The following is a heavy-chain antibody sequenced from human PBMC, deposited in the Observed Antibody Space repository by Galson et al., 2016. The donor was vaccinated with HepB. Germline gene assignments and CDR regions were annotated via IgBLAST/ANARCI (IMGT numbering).Heavy chain of an antibody. CDR3: AKGGRILWDAMDV. D-gene: IGHD2/OR15-2a*01. J-gene: IGHJ6*02. CDR1: GFTLSSSW. V-gene: IGHV3-7*01. CDR2: IKQAGIEK. Sequence: SLRLSRAASGFTLSSSWMSWVRQAPGGGLEWVANIKQAGIEKYYVDSVKGRFSISRDDAKNSVFPQMNSLRAEDTALYYCAKGGRILWDAMDVWGQGTTGTVSS.